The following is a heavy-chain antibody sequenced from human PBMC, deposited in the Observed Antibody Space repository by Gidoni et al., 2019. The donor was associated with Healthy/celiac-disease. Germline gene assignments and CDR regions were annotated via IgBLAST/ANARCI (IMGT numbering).Heavy chain of an antibody. CDR1: GFTFNNAW. J-gene: IGHJ4*02. CDR3: TTESGYSYHFDY. CDR2: IKSKTDGGTT. Sequence: EVQLVESGGGLVKPGGSLRLSCAASGFTFNNAWMNWVRQAPGKGLEWVGRIKSKTDGGTTDYAAPVKGRFTISRDDSKNTLYLQMNSLKTEDTAVYYCTTESGYSYHFDYWGQGTLVTVSS. D-gene: IGHD3-3*01. V-gene: IGHV3-15*07.